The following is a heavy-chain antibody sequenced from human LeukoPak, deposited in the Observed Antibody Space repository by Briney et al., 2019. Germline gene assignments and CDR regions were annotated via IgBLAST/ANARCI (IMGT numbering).Heavy chain of an antibody. Sequence: PGGSLRLSCAASGFTFSSYSMNWVRQAPGKGLEWVSSISSSSYIYYADSVKGRFTISRDNAKNSLYLQMNSLRAEDTAVYYCARSKDGGLTIFDYWGQGTLVTVSS. D-gene: IGHD2-15*01. CDR1: GFTFSSYS. J-gene: IGHJ4*02. CDR2: ISSSSYI. CDR3: ARSKDGGLTIFDY. V-gene: IGHV3-21*01.